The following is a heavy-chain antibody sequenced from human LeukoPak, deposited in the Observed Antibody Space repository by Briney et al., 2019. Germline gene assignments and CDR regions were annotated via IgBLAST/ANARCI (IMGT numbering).Heavy chain of an antibody. CDR3: ATHTTPCSSSFPGYY. Sequence: SETLSLTCTVSGGSISSYYWGWIRQPPGKGLEWIGSIYYSGSTYYNPSLKSRVTISVDTSKNQFSLKLSSVTAADTAVYYCATHTTPCSSSFPGYYWGQGTLVTVSS. CDR1: GGSISSYY. CDR2: IYYSGST. V-gene: IGHV4-39*01. D-gene: IGHD6-6*01. J-gene: IGHJ4*02.